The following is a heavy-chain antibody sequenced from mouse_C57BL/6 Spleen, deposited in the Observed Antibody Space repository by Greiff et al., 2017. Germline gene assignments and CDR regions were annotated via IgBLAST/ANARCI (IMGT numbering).Heavy chain of an antibody. CDR2: IYPGDGDT. CDR3: AIKYYGSIYGYFDV. Sequence: QVQLQQSGPELVKPGASVKISYKASGYALSSSWMNWVKQRPGKGLEWIGRIYPGDGDTNYNGKFKGKATLTADKSSSTADMQLSSLTSEDSAVYFCAIKYYGSIYGYFDVWGTGTTVTVSS. J-gene: IGHJ1*03. D-gene: IGHD1-1*01. V-gene: IGHV1-82*01. CDR1: GYALSSSW.